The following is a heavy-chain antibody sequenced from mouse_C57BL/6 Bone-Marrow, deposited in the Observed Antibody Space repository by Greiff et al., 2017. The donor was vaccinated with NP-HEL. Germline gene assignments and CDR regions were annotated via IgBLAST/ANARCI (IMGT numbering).Heavy chain of an antibody. CDR2: IDPENGDT. CDR1: GFNIKDDY. D-gene: IGHD1-1*01. Sequence: EVQLQQSGAELVRPGASVKLSCTASGFNIKDDYMHWVKQRPEQGLEWIGWIDPENGDTEYASKFQGKATITADTSSNTAYLQLSSLTSEDTAVYYCTTATSYWYFDVGGTGTTVTVSS. CDR3: TTATSYWYFDV. J-gene: IGHJ1*03. V-gene: IGHV14-4*01.